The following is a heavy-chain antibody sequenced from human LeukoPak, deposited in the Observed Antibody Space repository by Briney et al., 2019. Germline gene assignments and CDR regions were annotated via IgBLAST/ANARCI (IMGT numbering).Heavy chain of an antibody. D-gene: IGHD5-18*01. Sequence: SVKVSCKASGGSFSSYAISWVRQAPGQGLEWMGGIIPIFDTANYAQKFQGRVTITADESTSTAYMALGSLRSEDTAIYYCARVPVRAYSYCYFDYRGQGTLVTVSS. CDR2: IIPIFDTA. J-gene: IGHJ4*02. CDR1: GGSFSSYA. CDR3: ARVPVRAYSYCYFDY. V-gene: IGHV1-69*13.